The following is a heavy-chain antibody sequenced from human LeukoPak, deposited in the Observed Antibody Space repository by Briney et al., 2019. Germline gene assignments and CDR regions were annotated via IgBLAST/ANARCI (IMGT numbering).Heavy chain of an antibody. CDR2: IYYSGST. CDR3: ARACSSSWYTSCWFDP. J-gene: IGHJ5*02. Sequence: SETLSLTCTVSGGSISSYYWSWVRQPPGKGLEWVGYIYYSGSTNYNPSLKSRVTISVDTSKNQFSLKVSSVTAADTAVYYCARACSSSWYTSCWFDPWGQGTLVTVSS. CDR1: GGSISSYY. V-gene: IGHV4-59*01. D-gene: IGHD6-13*01.